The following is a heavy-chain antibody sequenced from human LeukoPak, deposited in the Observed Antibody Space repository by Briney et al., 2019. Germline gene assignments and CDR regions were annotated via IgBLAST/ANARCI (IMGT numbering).Heavy chain of an antibody. CDR2: IYYSGST. V-gene: IGHV4-39*07. J-gene: IGHJ6*02. CDR1: GGSISSSSYY. CDR3: ARGPLRRTYYYYYGMDV. Sequence: SETLSLTCTVSGGSISSSSYYWGWIRQPPGKGLEWIGSIYYSGSTYYNPSLKSRVTISVDTSKNQFSLKLSSVTAADTAVYYCARGPLRRTYYYYYGMDVWGQGTTVTVSS. D-gene: IGHD1-14*01.